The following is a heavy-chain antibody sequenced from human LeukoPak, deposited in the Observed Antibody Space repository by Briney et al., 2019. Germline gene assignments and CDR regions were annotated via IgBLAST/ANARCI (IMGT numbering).Heavy chain of an antibody. CDR3: ARASRHIDY. CDR2: IYYSGST. Sequence: PSETLSLTCTVSGGSISSSSYYWGWIHQPPGKGLEWIGSIYYSGSTYYNPSLKSRVTISVDTSKNQFSLKLSPVTAADTAVYYCARASRHIDYWGQGTLVTVSS. D-gene: IGHD5-12*01. J-gene: IGHJ4*02. V-gene: IGHV4-39*01. CDR1: GGSISSSSYY.